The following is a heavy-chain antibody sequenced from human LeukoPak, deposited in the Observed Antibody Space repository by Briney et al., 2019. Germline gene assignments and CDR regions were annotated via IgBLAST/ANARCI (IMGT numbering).Heavy chain of an antibody. D-gene: IGHD3-3*01. CDR2: ISSSSSYI. CDR1: GFTFSSYS. Sequence: GGSLRLSCAASGFTFSSYSMNWVRQAPGKGLEWVSSISSSSSYIYYADSVKGRFTISRDNAKNSLYLQMNSLRAEDTAVYYCARDRRFGVVIIYAFDIWGQGTMVTVSS. CDR3: ARDRRFGVVIIYAFDI. J-gene: IGHJ3*02. V-gene: IGHV3-21*01.